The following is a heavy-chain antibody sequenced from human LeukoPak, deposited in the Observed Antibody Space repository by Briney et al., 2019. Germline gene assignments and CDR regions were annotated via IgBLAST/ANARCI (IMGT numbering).Heavy chain of an antibody. CDR3: AKALDPKYGDYGDY. J-gene: IGHJ4*02. CDR2: ISYDGSNK. D-gene: IGHD4-17*01. Sequence: ARSLRLSCAASGFTFSSYGIHWVRQAPGKGLEWVAVISYDGSNKYYADSVKGRFTISRDNSKNTLYLQMNSLRAEDTAVYYCAKALDPKYGDYGDYWGQGTLVTVSS. V-gene: IGHV3-30*18. CDR1: GFTFSSYG.